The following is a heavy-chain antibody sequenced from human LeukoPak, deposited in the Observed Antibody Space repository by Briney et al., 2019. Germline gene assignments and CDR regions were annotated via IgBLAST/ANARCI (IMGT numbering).Heavy chain of an antibody. D-gene: IGHD3-22*01. Sequence: GGSLRLSCAVSGFTFSSYAMTWVRQAPGKGLQWVSAITGSGDSTYYAGSVKGRFTISRDNSKNTLYLLMNSLGAGDTAVYYCAKDEYDSSGYYYGPYYFDYWGQGTLVTVSS. V-gene: IGHV3-23*01. CDR2: ITGSGDST. CDR3: AKDEYDSSGYYYGPYYFDY. CDR1: GFTFSSYA. J-gene: IGHJ4*02.